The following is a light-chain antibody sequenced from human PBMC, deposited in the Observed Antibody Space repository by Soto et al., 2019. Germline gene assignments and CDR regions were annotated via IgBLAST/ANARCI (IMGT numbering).Light chain of an antibody. J-gene: IGLJ1*01. Sequence: QSVLTQPASVSGSPGQSITISCTGTSSDVGGYNYVSWYQQLPGKVPKLMIYEVSNRPSGVSNRFSGSKSGNTASLTISGLQAEDEADYYCSSYTSSSTHNYVFGTGTKVTVL. V-gene: IGLV2-14*01. CDR1: SSDVGGYNY. CDR2: EVS. CDR3: SSYTSSSTHNYV.